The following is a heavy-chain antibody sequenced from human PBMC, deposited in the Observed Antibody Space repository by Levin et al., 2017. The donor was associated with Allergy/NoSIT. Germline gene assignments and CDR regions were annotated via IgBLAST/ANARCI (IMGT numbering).Heavy chain of an antibody. Sequence: VASVKVSCKASGGTFSSYAISWVRQAPGQGLEWMGGIIPIFGTANYAQKFQGRVTITADESTSTAYMELSSLRSEDTAVYYCARQATDGYSSGWSRGDFDYWGQGTLVTVSS. D-gene: IGHD6-19*01. V-gene: IGHV1-69*13. CDR3: ARQATDGYSSGWSRGDFDY. J-gene: IGHJ4*02. CDR1: GGTFSSYA. CDR2: IIPIFGTA.